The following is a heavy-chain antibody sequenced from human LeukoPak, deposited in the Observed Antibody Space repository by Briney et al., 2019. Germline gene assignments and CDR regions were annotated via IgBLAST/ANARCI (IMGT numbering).Heavy chain of an antibody. CDR2: ISGYNGNT. D-gene: IGHD3-10*01. CDR3: ARGDNYGSGQPDD. J-gene: IGHJ4*02. CDR1: GYTLTELS. V-gene: IGHV1-18*01. Sequence: GASVKVSCKVSGYTLTELSMHWVRQAPGQGLEWMGWISGYNGNTNYAQKFQGRVTMTTDTSTSTVYMELRSLRSDDTAVYYCARGDNYGSGQPDDWGQGTLVTVSS.